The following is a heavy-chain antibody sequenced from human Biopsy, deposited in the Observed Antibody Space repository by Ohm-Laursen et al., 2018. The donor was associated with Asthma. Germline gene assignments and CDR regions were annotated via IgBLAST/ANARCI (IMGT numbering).Heavy chain of an antibody. V-gene: IGHV1-69*13. CDR1: GGTFSNFA. CDR2: IMTVFGTT. Sequence: ASVKVSCKAPGGTFSNFAISWVRQAPGQGLEWLRGIMTVFGTTNYAQKFQGRVTITADESTSTAYMEVISLRSEDTAIYYCARCQVGYSSGWSLLLKKIYYSGMDVWGQGTAVTVSS. D-gene: IGHD6-19*01. CDR3: ARCQVGYSSGWSLLLKKIYYSGMDV. J-gene: IGHJ6*02.